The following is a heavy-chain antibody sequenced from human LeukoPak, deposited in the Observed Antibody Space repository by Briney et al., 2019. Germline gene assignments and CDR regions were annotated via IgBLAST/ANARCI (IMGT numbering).Heavy chain of an antibody. V-gene: IGHV3-74*01. CDR1: GFTFTTYW. CDR3: ARTSPTSHFDF. D-gene: IGHD3-16*01. CDR2: INGDGSNS. Sequence: GGSLRLSCVASGFTFTTYWMHWVRQAPGKGLVWVSRINGDGSNSNYADSVKGRFTISRDNARNTLYLQVNGLRAEDTALYYCARTSPTSHFDFWGQGTLVTVSS. J-gene: IGHJ4*02.